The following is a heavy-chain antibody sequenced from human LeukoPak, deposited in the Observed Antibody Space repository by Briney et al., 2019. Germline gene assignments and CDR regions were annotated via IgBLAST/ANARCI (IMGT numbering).Heavy chain of an antibody. CDR1: GFTFSSYE. Sequence: GGSLRLSCAASGFTFSSYEVNWVRQAPGKGLEWVAVIWYDGSNKYYADSVKGRFTISRDNSKNTLYLQMNSLRAEDTAVYYCAKDLGVLRFLEWLSDYWGQGTLVTVSS. CDR2: IWYDGSNK. D-gene: IGHD3-3*01. J-gene: IGHJ4*02. V-gene: IGHV3-33*06. CDR3: AKDLGVLRFLEWLSDY.